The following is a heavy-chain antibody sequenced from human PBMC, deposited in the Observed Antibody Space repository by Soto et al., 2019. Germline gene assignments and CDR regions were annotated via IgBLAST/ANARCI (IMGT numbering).Heavy chain of an antibody. CDR1: GYTFSSYG. Sequence: QVQLVQSGAEVKKPGASVKVSCKASGYTFSSYGITWVRQAPGQRLEWMGWFNTYNGNTNYAQKFQVRVTMTTDTSTSTAYMELRSLRSDDTAVYYCARERGGYSYGDYWGQGALVTVSS. D-gene: IGHD5-18*01. J-gene: IGHJ4*02. V-gene: IGHV1-18*01. CDR3: ARERGGYSYGDY. CDR2: FNTYNGNT.